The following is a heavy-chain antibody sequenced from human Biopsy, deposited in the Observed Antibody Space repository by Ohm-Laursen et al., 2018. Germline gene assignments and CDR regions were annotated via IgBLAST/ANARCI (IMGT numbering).Heavy chain of an antibody. D-gene: IGHD7-27*01. CDR3: ARLTGDPSY. Sequence: TLSLTCTVSGGPLNSYYWSWIRQPPGKGLEWIGYIYYSGIAANYNPSLKGRVTISVDTSKHQFSLRLTSATAADTAAYYCARLTGDPSYWGQGILVTVSS. CDR1: GGPLNSYY. V-gene: IGHV4-59*01. CDR2: IYYSGIA. J-gene: IGHJ4*02.